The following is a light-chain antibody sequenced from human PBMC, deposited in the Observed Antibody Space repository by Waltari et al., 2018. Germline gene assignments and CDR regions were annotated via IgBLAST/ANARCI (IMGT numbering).Light chain of an antibody. CDR1: QSVSRF. CDR2: GAS. CDR3: QKYDRLPAT. Sequence: EIVLTQSPGTLSLSPGERGTLSVRASQSVSRFLAWYQQKPGQAPRLLIYGASTRPTGIPDRFSGSGSGTDFSLTISRLEPEDFAVYYCQKYDRLPATFGQGTKVEIK. J-gene: IGKJ1*01. V-gene: IGKV3-20*01.